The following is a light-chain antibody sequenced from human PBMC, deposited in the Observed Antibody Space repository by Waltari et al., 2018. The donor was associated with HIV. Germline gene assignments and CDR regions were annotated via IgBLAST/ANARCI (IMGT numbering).Light chain of an antibody. CDR3: AAWDDSLSGQV. V-gene: IGLV1-47*01. CDR1: SSNIGSNY. Sequence: QSVLTQPPSASGTPGQRVTISCSGSSSNIGSNYVYWYQQLPGKAPKLLIYENNRRPSGAPDRFSCSKSGTSASLVISGLRSEDEADYYCAAWDDSLSGQVFGGGTKLTVL. CDR2: ENN. J-gene: IGLJ3*02.